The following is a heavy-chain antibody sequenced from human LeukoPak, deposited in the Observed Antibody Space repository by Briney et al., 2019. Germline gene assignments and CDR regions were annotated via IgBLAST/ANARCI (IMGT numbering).Heavy chain of an antibody. J-gene: IGHJ4*02. D-gene: IGHD3-10*01. CDR1: GGSISSGGYY. CDR3: ARASFMVRGVKLFIHFDY. Sequence: SQTLSLTCTVSGGSISSGGYYWSWIRQHPGKGLEWIGYIYYSGSTYYNPSLKSRVTISVDTSKNQFSLKLSSVTAADTAVYYCARASFMVRGVKLFIHFDYWGQGTLVTVSS. V-gene: IGHV4-31*03. CDR2: IYYSGST.